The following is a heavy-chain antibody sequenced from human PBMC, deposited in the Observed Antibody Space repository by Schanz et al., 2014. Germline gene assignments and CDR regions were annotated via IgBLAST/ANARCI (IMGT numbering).Heavy chain of an antibody. V-gene: IGHV1-24*01. CDR3: AKGRFGELSAFDI. J-gene: IGHJ3*02. CDR1: GYSLNELS. Sequence: QVQLVQSGAEVKKPGASVKVSCKVSGYSLNELSMHWVRQAPGRGLEWMGGFHHEDGDTVYAQKFQGRVTMTEDTSTGTAYMELRSLTSEDTAVYYCAKGRFGELSAFDIWGQGTMVTVSS. D-gene: IGHD3-10*01. CDR2: FHHEDGDT.